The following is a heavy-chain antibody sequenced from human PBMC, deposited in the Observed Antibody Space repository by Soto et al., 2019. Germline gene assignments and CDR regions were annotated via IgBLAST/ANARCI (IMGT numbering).Heavy chain of an antibody. CDR2: INADNGNT. CDR3: ARDKFRKTSGYGNWFDP. Sequence: ASVKVSCKASGYTFTSYAMHWVRQAPGQRLEWMGWINADNGNTKYSQKFQGRVTITRDTSASTAYMELSSLRSEDTVLYYCARDKFRKTSGYGNWFDPWGQGTLVTVSS. CDR1: GYTFTSYA. V-gene: IGHV1-3*01. D-gene: IGHD5-12*01. J-gene: IGHJ5*02.